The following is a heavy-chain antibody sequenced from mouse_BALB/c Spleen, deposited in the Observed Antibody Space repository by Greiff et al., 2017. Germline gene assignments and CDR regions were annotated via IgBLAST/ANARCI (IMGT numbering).Heavy chain of an antibody. D-gene: IGHD2-4*01. Sequence: VHLVESGPGLVAPSQSLSITCTVSGFSLTSYGVHWVRQPPGKGLEWLGVIWAGGSTNYNSALMSRLSISKDNSKSQVFLKMNSLQTDDTAMYYCAREGSTMITTGRGYFDYWGQGTTLTVSS. V-gene: IGHV2-9*02. J-gene: IGHJ2*01. CDR2: IWAGGST. CDR1: GFSLTSYG. CDR3: AREGSTMITTGRGYFDY.